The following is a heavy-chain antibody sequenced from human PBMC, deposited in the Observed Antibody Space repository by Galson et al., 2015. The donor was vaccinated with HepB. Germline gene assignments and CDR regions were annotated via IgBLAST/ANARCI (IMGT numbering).Heavy chain of an antibody. Sequence: SVKVSCKASGYTFTSYAMNWVRQAPGQGLEWMGWINTNTGNPTYAQGFTGRFVFSLDTSVSTAYLQISSLKAEDTAVYYCARDQDGYRVLGIGYAGETDYWGQGTLVTVSS. CDR2: INTNTGNP. D-gene: IGHD5-24*01. V-gene: IGHV7-4-1*02. CDR1: GYTFTSYA. CDR3: ARDQDGYRVLGIGYAGETDY. J-gene: IGHJ4*02.